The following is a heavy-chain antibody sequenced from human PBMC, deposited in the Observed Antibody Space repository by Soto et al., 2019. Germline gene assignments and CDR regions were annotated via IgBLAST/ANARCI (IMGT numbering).Heavy chain of an antibody. CDR1: GYTFSTYA. Sequence: ASVKVSCKASGYTFSTYAIHWVRQAPGQRPEWMGWINTGNGNTRYSEKFQGRVTIARDTSASTAFMELSSLRCEDTAVYHCARYMVRGVNAFDIRGQGTMVTVSS. D-gene: IGHD3-10*01. CDR3: ARYMVRGVNAFDI. CDR2: INTGNGNT. J-gene: IGHJ3*02. V-gene: IGHV1-3*04.